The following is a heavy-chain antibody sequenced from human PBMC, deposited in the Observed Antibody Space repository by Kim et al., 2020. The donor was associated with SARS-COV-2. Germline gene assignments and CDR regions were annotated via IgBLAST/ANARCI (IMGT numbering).Heavy chain of an antibody. V-gene: IGHV5-51*01. CDR1: GYTFSNYW. CDR2: IHPAESLI. D-gene: IGHD3-10*01. J-gene: IGHJ4*02. Sequence: GESLKISCSTSGYTFSNYWIGWVRHMPGRGLEWMGVIHPAESLITYSPSFQGHVTISADKSLNTAYLQWNTLKASDTAVYYCGLEYGFGEDRPFDYWGRGTLVTVSS. CDR3: GLEYGFGEDRPFDY.